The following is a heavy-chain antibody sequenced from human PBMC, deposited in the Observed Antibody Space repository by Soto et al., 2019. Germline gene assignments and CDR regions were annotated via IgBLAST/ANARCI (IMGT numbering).Heavy chain of an antibody. CDR2: ISGSGGST. V-gene: IGHV3-23*01. Sequence: GGSLRLSCAASGFTFSSYAMSWVRQAPGKGLEWVSAISGSGGSTYYADSVKGRFTISRDNSKNTLYLQMNSLRAEDTAVYYCATNYYDSSGPAPRVFDYWGQGTLVTVSS. CDR1: GFTFSSYA. D-gene: IGHD3-22*01. J-gene: IGHJ4*02. CDR3: ATNYYDSSGPAPRVFDY.